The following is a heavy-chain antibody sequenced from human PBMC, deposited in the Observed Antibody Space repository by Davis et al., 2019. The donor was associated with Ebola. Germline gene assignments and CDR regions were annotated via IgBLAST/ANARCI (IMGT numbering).Heavy chain of an antibody. Sequence: GESLKIPCAASGFTFSNYWLNWVRQAPGKGLEWVANIKQDGSEKNYVDSVKGRFTISRDNAKNSLYLQMHSQRAEDTAVYFWAAGAGWLIDFWGQGTLVTVSS. CDR3: AAGAGWLIDF. D-gene: IGHD2-15*01. J-gene: IGHJ4*02. CDR2: IKQDGSEK. V-gene: IGHV3-7*01. CDR1: GFTFSNYW.